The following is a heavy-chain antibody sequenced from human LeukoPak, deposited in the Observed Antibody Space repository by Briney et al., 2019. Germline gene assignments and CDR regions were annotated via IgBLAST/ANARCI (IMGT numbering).Heavy chain of an antibody. CDR1: GYTFSVYF. D-gene: IGHD3-10*01. J-gene: IGHJ4*02. CDR2: VNPNGGGP. CDR3: ARVFGSGSFYSR. Sequence: ASVKVSCKASGYTFSVYFIHWVRQAPGQGLEWMGWVNPNGGGPIHAQKFQGRVTMTRDTSINTAYMELSGLRFDDTAVYYCARVFGSGSFYSRWGQGTLVTVSS. V-gene: IGHV1-2*02.